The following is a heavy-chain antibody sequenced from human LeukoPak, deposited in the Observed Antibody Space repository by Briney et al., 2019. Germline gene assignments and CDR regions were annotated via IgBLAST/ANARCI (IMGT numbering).Heavy chain of an antibody. J-gene: IGHJ4*02. V-gene: IGHV3-21*01. CDR2: ISSSSGYI. CDR1: GVTFSSYS. Sequence: PGGSLRLSCAASGVTFSSYSMTWVRQAPGKGLEWVSSISSSSGYIYFADSVKGRFTISRDNAKNTVYLQMNSLRAEDTAVYYCTRDITLTRGGRSDYWGQGTLVTVSS. CDR3: TRDITLTRGGRSDY. D-gene: IGHD3-10*01.